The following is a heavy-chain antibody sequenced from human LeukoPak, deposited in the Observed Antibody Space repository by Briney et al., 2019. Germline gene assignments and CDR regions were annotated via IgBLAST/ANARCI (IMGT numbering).Heavy chain of an antibody. Sequence: PGGSLRLSCAASGFTFSDYYMSWIRQAPGKGLEWVSYISSSGSTIYYADSVKGRFTISRDNAKNSLYLQRNSLRAEDTAVYYCARVQTYYDFWSGYQGHFYFDYWGQGTLVTVSS. CDR2: ISSSGSTI. CDR3: ARVQTYYDFWSGYQGHFYFDY. V-gene: IGHV3-11*01. J-gene: IGHJ4*02. D-gene: IGHD3-3*01. CDR1: GFTFSDYY.